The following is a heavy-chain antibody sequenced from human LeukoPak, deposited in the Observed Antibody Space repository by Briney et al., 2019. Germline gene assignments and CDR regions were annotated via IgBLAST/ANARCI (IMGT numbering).Heavy chain of an antibody. CDR1: GFTFSSYS. CDR3: ARVAYWYYGSGRDRGFDY. Sequence: GGSLRLSCAAPGFTFSSYSMNWVRQAPGKGLEWVSYISSSSSTIYYADSVKGRFTISRDNAKNSLYLQMNSLRAEDTAVYYCARVAYWYYGSGRDRGFDYWGQGTLVTVSS. D-gene: IGHD3-10*01. V-gene: IGHV3-48*01. J-gene: IGHJ4*02. CDR2: ISSSSSTI.